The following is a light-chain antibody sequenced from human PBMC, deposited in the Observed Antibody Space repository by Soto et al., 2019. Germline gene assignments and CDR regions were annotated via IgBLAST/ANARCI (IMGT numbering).Light chain of an antibody. CDR1: SSAFASYNL. CDR3: CSYAGGGSGPCV. J-gene: IGLJ1*01. V-gene: IGLV2-23*02. CDR2: EVS. Sequence: QSALTQPASVSGSPGQSITISCTGTSSAFASYNLVSWYQQHPGKDPKLIISEVSKRPSGVSTRFSASKSGNTASLTISGLQAEDEADYYRCSYAGGGSGPCVFGSGTKVTVL.